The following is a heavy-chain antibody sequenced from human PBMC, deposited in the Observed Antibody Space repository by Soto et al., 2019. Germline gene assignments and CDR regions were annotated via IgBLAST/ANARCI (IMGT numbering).Heavy chain of an antibody. CDR1: GYTFSNYG. CDR2: ISAYNGNT. J-gene: IGHJ3*02. CDR3: ARGPLYNWNPTTFDI. Sequence: ASVKVSCKASGYTFSNYGITWVRQAPGQGLEWMGWISAYNGNTNYAQKLQDRVTMTTDTSTSTAYMELRSLRSDDTAVYYCARGPLYNWNPTTFDIWGQGTMVTVSS. D-gene: IGHD1-20*01. V-gene: IGHV1-18*01.